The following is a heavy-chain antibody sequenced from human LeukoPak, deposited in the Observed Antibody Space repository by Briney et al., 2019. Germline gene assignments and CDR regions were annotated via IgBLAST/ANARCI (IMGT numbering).Heavy chain of an antibody. V-gene: IGHV3-33*01. D-gene: IGHD4-23*01. CDR1: GFTFSSYG. CDR2: IWYDGSNK. CDR3: ARARTVEPDY. J-gene: IGHJ4*02. Sequence: GGSLRLSCAASGFTFSSYGMHWVRQAPGKGPEWVAVIWYDGSNKYYADSVKGRFTISRDNSKNTLYLQMNSLRAEDTAVYYCARARTVEPDYWGQGTLVTVSS.